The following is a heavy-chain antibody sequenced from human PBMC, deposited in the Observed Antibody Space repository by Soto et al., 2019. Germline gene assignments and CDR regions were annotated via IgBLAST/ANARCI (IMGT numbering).Heavy chain of an antibody. V-gene: IGHV4-59*01. D-gene: IGHD3-9*01. J-gene: IGHJ5*02. CDR1: GGSISSYY. CDR2: IYYSGST. CDR3: ARDLLATGYYLCFDP. Sequence: SETLSLTCTVSGGSISSYYWSWIRQPPGKGLEWIGYIYYSGSTNYNPSLKSRVTISVDTSKNQFSLKLSSVTAADTAVYYCARDLLATGYYLCFDPWGQGTLVTVSS.